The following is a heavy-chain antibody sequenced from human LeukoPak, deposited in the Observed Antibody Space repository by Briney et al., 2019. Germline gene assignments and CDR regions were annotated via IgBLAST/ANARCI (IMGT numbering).Heavy chain of an antibody. CDR3: ARHDPIAVAAYSDY. CDR2: IYYSGST. D-gene: IGHD6-19*01. Sequence: SETLSLTCTVSGGSISSYYWSWIRQPPGKGLEWIGYIYYSGSTNYNPSLKSRVTISVDTSKNQFSLKLSSVTAADTAVYYCARHDPIAVAAYSDYWGQGTLVTVSS. CDR1: GGSISSYY. V-gene: IGHV4-59*08. J-gene: IGHJ4*02.